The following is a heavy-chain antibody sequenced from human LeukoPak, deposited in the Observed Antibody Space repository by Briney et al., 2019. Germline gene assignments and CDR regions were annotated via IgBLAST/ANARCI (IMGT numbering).Heavy chain of an antibody. Sequence: GGSLRLSCAASGFPFSSYAMTWVRQAPGKGLEWVSVVSGSGDNTNYADSVKGRFTISRDNSKNTLFLQMNSLRTEDTAVYFCARWGNNYSQFDSWGQGTLVTVS. J-gene: IGHJ4*02. CDR1: GFPFSSYA. CDR2: VSGSGDNT. V-gene: IGHV3-23*01. CDR3: ARWGNNYSQFDS. D-gene: IGHD4-11*01.